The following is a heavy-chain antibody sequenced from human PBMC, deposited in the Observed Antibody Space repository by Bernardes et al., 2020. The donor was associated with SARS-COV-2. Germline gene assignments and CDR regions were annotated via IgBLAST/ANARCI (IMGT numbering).Heavy chain of an antibody. CDR3: ARREWEPRYGMDD. J-gene: IGHJ6*02. Sequence: GRSLRLFCADSGFTVSNSYITWVRQATGKGLEWVSLIYSGGTTYYADSVRGRFTISRDNSKNTVYLQMNSLGVEDTAVYHCARREWEPRYGMDDWGQGTPVTVSS. V-gene: IGHV3-53*01. CDR1: GFTVSNSY. CDR2: IYSGGTT. D-gene: IGHD1-26*01.